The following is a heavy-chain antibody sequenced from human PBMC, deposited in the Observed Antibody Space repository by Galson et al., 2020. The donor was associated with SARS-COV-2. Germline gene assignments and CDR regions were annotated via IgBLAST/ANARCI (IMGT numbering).Heavy chain of an antibody. CDR1: GYTLTELS. CDR3: ATAPGIAAAGTGWFDP. J-gene: IGHJ5*02. V-gene: IGHV1-24*01. CDR2: FDPEDGET. Sequence: ASVKVSCKVSGYTLTELSMHWVRQAPGKGLEWMGGFDPEDGETIYAQKFQGRVTMTEDTSTDTAYMALSSLRSEDTAVYYCATAPGIAAAGTGWFDPWGQGTLVTVSS. D-gene: IGHD6-13*01.